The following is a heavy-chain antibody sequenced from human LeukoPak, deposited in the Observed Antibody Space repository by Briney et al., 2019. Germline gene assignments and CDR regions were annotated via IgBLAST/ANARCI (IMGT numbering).Heavy chain of an antibody. CDR3: ARPRFGELPRILDY. J-gene: IGHJ4*02. D-gene: IGHD3-10*01. CDR1: GLTFRTHW. Sequence: GGSLRLSCAASGLTFRTHWMNWVRQAPGKGLEWVANIKPDGSETYYVDSVKGRLTVARDNAQSSLHLQMDNLRGEDTAVYYCARPRFGELPRILDYWGQGTLVTVSS. CDR2: IKPDGSET. V-gene: IGHV3-7*01.